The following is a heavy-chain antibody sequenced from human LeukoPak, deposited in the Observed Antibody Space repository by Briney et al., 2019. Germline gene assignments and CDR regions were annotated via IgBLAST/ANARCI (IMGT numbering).Heavy chain of an antibody. D-gene: IGHD4-17*01. Sequence: GGFLRLSCAASGFTFSSYSMNWIRQAPGKGLEWVSSISSSTSYTYYADSVKGRFTISKDNAKNSLYLQMNSLRAEDTAVYYCARAGGSTVSHSDYWGQGTLVTVSS. V-gene: IGHV3-21*01. CDR2: ISSSTSYT. CDR1: GFTFSSYS. CDR3: ARAGGSTVSHSDY. J-gene: IGHJ4*02.